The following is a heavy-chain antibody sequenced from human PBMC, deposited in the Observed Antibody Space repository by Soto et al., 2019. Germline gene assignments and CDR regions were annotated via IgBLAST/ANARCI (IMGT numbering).Heavy chain of an antibody. Sequence: QVQLQESGPGLVKPSQTLSLTCTVSGGSISGGDYYWSWIRQPPGKGLEWIGYIYYSGSTYYNPSLKSRVTISVDTSKNQFSLKLSSVTAADTAVYYCAREYDSWSGYPQYYFDYWGQGTLVTVSS. D-gene: IGHD3-3*01. J-gene: IGHJ4*02. CDR2: IYYSGST. CDR3: AREYDSWSGYPQYYFDY. V-gene: IGHV4-30-4*01. CDR1: GGSISGGDYY.